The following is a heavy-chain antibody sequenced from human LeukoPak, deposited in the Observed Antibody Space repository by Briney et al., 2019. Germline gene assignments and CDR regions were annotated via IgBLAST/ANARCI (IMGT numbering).Heavy chain of an antibody. V-gene: IGHV3-23*01. J-gene: IGHJ4*02. CDR2: ISGSGGST. D-gene: IGHD3-3*01. Sequence: GGSLRLSCAASGFTFGSYAMSWVRQAPGKGLEWVSAISGSGGSTYYADSVKGRFTISRDNSKNSLYLQMNSLRAEDTAVYYCARGRDDFWSGYYYWGQGTLVTVSS. CDR3: ARGRDDFWSGYYY. CDR1: GFTFGSYA.